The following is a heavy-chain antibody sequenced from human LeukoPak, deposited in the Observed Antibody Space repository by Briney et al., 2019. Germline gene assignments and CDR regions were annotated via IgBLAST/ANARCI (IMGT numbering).Heavy chain of an antibody. D-gene: IGHD3-10*01. CDR1: GFTFSSYA. J-gene: IGHJ5*02. V-gene: IGHV4-39*07. CDR3: ARASMVRGVIYWFDP. Sequence: GSLRLSCAASGFTFSSYAMSWVRQPPGKGLEWIGSISYSGSPYYNPSLKSRVTISVDTSKNQFSLKLSSVTAADTAVYYCARASMVRGVIYWFDPWGQGTLVTVSS. CDR2: ISYSGSP.